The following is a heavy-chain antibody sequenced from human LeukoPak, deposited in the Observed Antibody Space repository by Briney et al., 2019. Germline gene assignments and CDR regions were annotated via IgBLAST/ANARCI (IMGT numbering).Heavy chain of an antibody. V-gene: IGHV3-7*01. CDR3: ASEIITMVRGVIPKGGAFDI. Sequence: GSLRLSCAASGFTFSSYWMSWVRQAPGKGLEWVANIKQDGSEKYYVDSVKGRFTISRDNAKNSLYLQMNSLRAEDTAVYYCASEIITMVRGVIPKGGAFDIWGQGTMVTVSS. J-gene: IGHJ3*02. D-gene: IGHD3-10*01. CDR2: IKQDGSEK. CDR1: GFTFSSYW.